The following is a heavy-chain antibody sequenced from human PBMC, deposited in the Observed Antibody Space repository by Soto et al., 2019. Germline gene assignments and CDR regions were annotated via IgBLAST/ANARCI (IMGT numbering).Heavy chain of an antibody. Sequence: KPSETLSLTCAVYGGSFSGYYWSWIRQPPGKGLEWIGEINHSGSTNYNPSLKSRVTISVDTSKNQFSLKLSSVTAADTAVYYCARGRRDIVVVVAATGPVGGFDPWGQGTLVTVSS. CDR2: INHSGST. CDR3: ARGRRDIVVVVAATGPVGGFDP. D-gene: IGHD2-15*01. J-gene: IGHJ5*02. V-gene: IGHV4-34*01. CDR1: GGSFSGYY.